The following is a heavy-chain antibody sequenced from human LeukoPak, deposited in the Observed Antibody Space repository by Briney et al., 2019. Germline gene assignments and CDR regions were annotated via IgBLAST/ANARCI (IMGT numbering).Heavy chain of an antibody. CDR3: ARVDGGYDTHFDY. Sequence: PSETLSLTCTVSGGSISSSSYYWGWIRQPPGKGLEWVSYISSSSSTIYYADSVKGRFTISRDNAKNSLYLQMNSLRAEDTAVYYCARVDGGYDTHFDYWGQGTLVTVSS. CDR1: GGSISSSS. CDR2: ISSSSSTI. V-gene: IGHV3-48*04. D-gene: IGHD5-12*01. J-gene: IGHJ4*02.